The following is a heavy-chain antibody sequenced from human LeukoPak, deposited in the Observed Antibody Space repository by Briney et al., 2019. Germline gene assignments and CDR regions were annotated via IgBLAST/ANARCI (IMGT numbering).Heavy chain of an antibody. D-gene: IGHD1-26*01. Sequence: GGSLRLSCAASGFTFSSYAMDWVRQAPGKGLEWVAVISYDGSKQDYADSVKGRFTISRDNSQNTLYLQMNSLRIEDTAVYYCAKEELLASYGMDVWGQGTTVTVSS. CDR3: AKEELLASYGMDV. CDR1: GFTFSSYA. CDR2: ISYDGSKQ. V-gene: IGHV3-30-3*01. J-gene: IGHJ6*02.